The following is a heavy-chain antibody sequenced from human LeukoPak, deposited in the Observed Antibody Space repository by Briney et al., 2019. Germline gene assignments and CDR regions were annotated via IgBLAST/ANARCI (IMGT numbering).Heavy chain of an antibody. CDR2: IYHGGST. D-gene: IGHD5-18*01. CDR3: ARGCAAMVTVSYFDY. Sequence: SETLSLTCAVSGGSISSGGYSWSWIRQPPGKGLEWIGYIYHGGSTYYNPSLKSRVTISVDRSKNQFSLKLSSVTAADTAVYYCARGCAAMVTVSYFDYWGQGTLVTVSS. V-gene: IGHV4-30-2*01. CDR1: GGSISSGGYS. J-gene: IGHJ4*02.